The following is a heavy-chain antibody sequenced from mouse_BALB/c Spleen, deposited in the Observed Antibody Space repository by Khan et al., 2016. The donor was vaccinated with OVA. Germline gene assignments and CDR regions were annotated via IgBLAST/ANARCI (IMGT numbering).Heavy chain of an antibody. CDR1: GYTFINYW. Sequence: VQLQESVAELAKPGASVKMSCKASGYTFINYWILWVKQRPGQGLEWIVYINPSTGYTEYNQNFKDKATLAADKSSSTAYMKLSSLKSEDSAVYYCARRGLRWDFDYWGQGTTLTVSS. CDR3: ARRGLRWDFDY. V-gene: IGHV1-7*01. D-gene: IGHD1-1*01. CDR2: INPSTGYT. J-gene: IGHJ2*01.